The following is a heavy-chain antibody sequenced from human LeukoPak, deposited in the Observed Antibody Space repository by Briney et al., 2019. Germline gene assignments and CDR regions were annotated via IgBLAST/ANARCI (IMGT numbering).Heavy chain of an antibody. J-gene: IGHJ4*02. CDR2: IYYSGST. Sequence: SETLSLTCAVYGGSFSGYYWSWIRQPPGKGLEWIGYIYYSGSTNYNPSLKSRVTISVDTSKNQFSLKLSSVTAADTAVYYCARVVSGGSGYYRRGMVGPPSIFDYWGQGTLVTVSS. CDR1: GGSFSGYY. V-gene: IGHV4-59*01. CDR3: ARVVSGGSGYYRRGMVGPPSIFDY. D-gene: IGHD3-3*01.